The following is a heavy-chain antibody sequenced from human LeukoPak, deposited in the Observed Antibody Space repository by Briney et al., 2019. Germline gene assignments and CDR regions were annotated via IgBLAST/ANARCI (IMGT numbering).Heavy chain of an antibody. CDR1: GFTFGTYG. D-gene: IGHD7-27*01. V-gene: IGHV3-23*01. CDR2: ITGSSTWT. Sequence: PGGSLRLFCEASGFTFGTYGMTWVGQAPGKGLEWVSGITGSSTWTYYADSVRGRFTISRDNSKNTLHLQMNNLTADDTAIYYCARQLVSLGPGFFDLWGRRTLVTVSS. CDR3: ARQLVSLGPGFFDL. J-gene: IGHJ2*01.